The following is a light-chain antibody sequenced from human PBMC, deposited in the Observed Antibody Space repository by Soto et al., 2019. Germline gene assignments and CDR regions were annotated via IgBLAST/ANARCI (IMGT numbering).Light chain of an antibody. CDR1: SSDVGSYNR. CDR2: EVS. J-gene: IGLJ1*01. CDR3: SSYTSSSTYV. V-gene: IGLV2-18*02. Sequence: QSALTQPPSVSGSPGQSVTISCTGTSSDVGSYNRVSWYQQPPGTAPKLIIYEVSNRPSGVPDRFSGSKSANTASLTISGLQAEDEADYYCSSYTSSSTYVFGPGTKVTVL.